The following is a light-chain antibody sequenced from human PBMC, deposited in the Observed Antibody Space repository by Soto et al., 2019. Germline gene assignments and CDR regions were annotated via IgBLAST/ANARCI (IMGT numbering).Light chain of an antibody. Sequence: ETVLTQSPGTLYFSPGERATLSCRASQSVGNSHVAWYQQRRGLPPRLLIYGASNRATGIPDRFSGSGSGADFTLTISRLEPEDFAVYCGQQYGNSPPGTFGQGTRL. CDR3: QQYGNSPPGT. CDR1: QSVGNSH. CDR2: GAS. V-gene: IGKV3-20*01. J-gene: IGKJ5*01.